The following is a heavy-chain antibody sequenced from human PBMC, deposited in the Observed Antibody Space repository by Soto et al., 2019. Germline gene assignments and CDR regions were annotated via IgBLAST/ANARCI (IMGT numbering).Heavy chain of an antibody. CDR3: ARDFIVGAPDYFDY. D-gene: IGHD1-26*01. J-gene: IGHJ4*02. Sequence: QVQLVESGGGVVQPGRSLSLSCAASGFTFSDYPMHWVRQAPGKGLEWVAVISYDGRVKDYVDSVKGRFTISRDDSKNTLYLQMNSLRVDDTVVYYCARDFIVGAPDYFDYWGQGTLVTVSS. CDR2: ISYDGRVK. CDR1: GFTFSDYP. V-gene: IGHV3-30*04.